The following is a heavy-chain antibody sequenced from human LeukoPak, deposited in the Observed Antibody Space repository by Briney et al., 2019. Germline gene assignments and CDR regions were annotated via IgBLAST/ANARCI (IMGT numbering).Heavy chain of an antibody. J-gene: IGHJ6*03. CDR3: AKDGGEYYDIWTGHYPRLYYLDV. Sequence: GGTLRLSCAASGFTFSTYCMSWVRQAPGKGLEWVSAISGSRGSTYYADSVKGRFTVYRDTSKNRLYLQMNSPRAEDRAVYYCAKDGGEYYDIWTGHYPRLYYLDVWGKGTTVTISS. CDR2: ISGSRGST. V-gene: IGHV3-23*01. CDR1: GFTFSTYC. D-gene: IGHD3-9*01.